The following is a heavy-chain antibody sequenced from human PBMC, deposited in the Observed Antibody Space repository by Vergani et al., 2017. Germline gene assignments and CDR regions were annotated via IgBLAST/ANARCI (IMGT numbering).Heavy chain of an antibody. Sequence: QVQLQESGPRLVKPSETLSLICSVSGYSISSGYFWGWIRQSPGKGLEWLGTIDRTGRTHLSPSLKSRLTISVDTTKNQFSLRLTSATAADTAVYYCASDTHSGQRADRWGPGILVTVSS. CDR3: ASDTHSGQRADR. V-gene: IGHV4-38-2*02. J-gene: IGHJ5*02. D-gene: IGHD6-19*01. CDR1: GYSISSGYF. CDR2: IDRTGRT.